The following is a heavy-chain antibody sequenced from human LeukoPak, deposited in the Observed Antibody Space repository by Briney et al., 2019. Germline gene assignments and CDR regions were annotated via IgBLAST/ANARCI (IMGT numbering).Heavy chain of an antibody. CDR1: GGTFSSYA. CDR2: IIPIFGTA. Sequence: SVKVSCKVSGGTFSSYALSWVRQAPGQGLEWMGGIIPIFGTANYAQKFQGRVTITADESTSTAYMELSSLRSEDTAVYYCASVPRPLRWEPYYYYMDVWGKGTTVTVSS. V-gene: IGHV1-69*13. J-gene: IGHJ6*03. D-gene: IGHD4-23*01. CDR3: ASVPRPLRWEPYYYYMDV.